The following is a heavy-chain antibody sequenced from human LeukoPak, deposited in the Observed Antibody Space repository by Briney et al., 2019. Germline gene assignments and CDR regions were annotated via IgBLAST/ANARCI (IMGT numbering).Heavy chain of an antibody. Sequence: GSLRLSCAASGFTFSSYVLNWVRQAPGKGLEWIGEINHSGSTNYNPSLKSRVTISVDTSKNQFSLKLSSVTAADTAVYYCARGPRRYSSSSWVDYWGQGTLVTVSS. CDR2: INHSGST. CDR3: ARGPRRYSSSSWVDY. J-gene: IGHJ4*02. CDR1: GFTFSSYV. D-gene: IGHD6-6*01. V-gene: IGHV4-34*01.